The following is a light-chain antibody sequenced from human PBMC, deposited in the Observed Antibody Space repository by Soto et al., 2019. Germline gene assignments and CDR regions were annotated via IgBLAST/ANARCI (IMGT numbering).Light chain of an antibody. CDR3: QQSYSTPRT. CDR1: QSISSW. Sequence: DLHMTQSPSTLSPSLGDSVTITCRASQSISSWLAWYQQKPGKAPKLRIYAESSLQSGVPYRLSGSGSGTDLTLTISSLQPEDFETYYCQQSYSTPRTFGQGTKVDIK. V-gene: IGKV1-39*01. CDR2: AES. J-gene: IGKJ1*01.